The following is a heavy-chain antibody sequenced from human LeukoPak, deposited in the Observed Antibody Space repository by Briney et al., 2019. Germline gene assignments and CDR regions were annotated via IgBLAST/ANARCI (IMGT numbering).Heavy chain of an antibody. CDR1: GGSISSGGYS. Sequence: SETLSLTCAVSGGSISSGGYSWSWIRQPPGKGLEWIGYIYHSGSTNYNPSLKSRVTMSVDTSKNQFSLKLSSVTAADTAVYYCARQVGATPRRRAFDIWGQGTMVTVSS. CDR2: IYHSGST. D-gene: IGHD1-26*01. CDR3: ARQVGATPRRRAFDI. J-gene: IGHJ3*02. V-gene: IGHV4-30-2*01.